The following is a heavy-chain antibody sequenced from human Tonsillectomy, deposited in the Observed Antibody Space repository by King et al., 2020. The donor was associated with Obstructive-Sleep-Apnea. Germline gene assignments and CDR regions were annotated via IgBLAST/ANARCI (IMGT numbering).Heavy chain of an antibody. CDR1: GFSLSNARMG. J-gene: IGHJ5*02. D-gene: IGHD6-19*01. V-gene: IGHV2-26*01. CDR2: IFSNDEK. Sequence: TLQESGPVLVKPTENLTLTCTVSGFSLSNARMGVSWIRQPPGKALEWLAHIFSNDEKSYSTSLKSRLTISKDTSKSQVVLTMTNMDPVDTATYYCARMVRGEWLAPRHWFDPWGQGTLVTVSS. CDR3: ARMVRGEWLAPRHWFDP.